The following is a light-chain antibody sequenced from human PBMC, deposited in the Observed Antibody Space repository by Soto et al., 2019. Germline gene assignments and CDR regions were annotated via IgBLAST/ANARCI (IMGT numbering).Light chain of an antibody. J-gene: IGKJ1*01. Sequence: DLQMIQSPSSLSASVGDRVTITCQASQEISNYLNWYQQKPGKAPKLLIYDSSNLDRGAPSRFSGRGSGTDFTFTISSLQPEDFAKYYCQQYDHIPRTFGRGTKVEIK. CDR2: DSS. CDR3: QQYDHIPRT. CDR1: QEISNY. V-gene: IGKV1-33*01.